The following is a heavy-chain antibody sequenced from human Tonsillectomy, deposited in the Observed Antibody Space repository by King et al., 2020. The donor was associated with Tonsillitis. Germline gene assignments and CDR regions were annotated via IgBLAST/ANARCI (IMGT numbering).Heavy chain of an antibody. CDR3: ARVPSLGFFDF. V-gene: IGHV3-48*04. CDR2: NNTSSSTI. Sequence: VQLVESGGGLVQPGGSLRLSCAASGFTFSSFTMHWVRQAPGKGLEWSSDNNTSSSTIYYADSVKGRFTISRDNAKNSLYLEMNSLSAEDTAVYYCARVPSLGFFDFWGQGTLVTVSS. CDR1: GFTFSSFT. J-gene: IGHJ4*02.